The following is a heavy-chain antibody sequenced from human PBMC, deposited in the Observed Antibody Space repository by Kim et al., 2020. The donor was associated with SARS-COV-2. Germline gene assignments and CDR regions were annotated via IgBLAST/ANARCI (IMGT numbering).Heavy chain of an antibody. V-gene: IGHV4-34*01. CDR3: ARLFRGVDP. CDR2: INHSGST. D-gene: IGHD3-16*01. Sequence: SETLSLTCAVNGGSFSAYSWTWIRQPPGKGLEWIGEINHSGSTNYNPSLKSRVSISVDTSKNQFSLQLISVTAADTAVYYCARLFRGVDPWGQGALVTVSS. J-gene: IGHJ5*02. CDR1: GGSFSAYS.